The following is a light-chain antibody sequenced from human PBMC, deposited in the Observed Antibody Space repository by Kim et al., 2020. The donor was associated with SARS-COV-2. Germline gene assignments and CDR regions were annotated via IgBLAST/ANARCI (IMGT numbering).Light chain of an antibody. CDR2: RNN. CDR3: AAWDDSLSVGV. J-gene: IGLJ7*01. V-gene: IGLV1-47*01. Sequence: GQRVTIPFSGSRSNIGSNYVYWYQQLPGTAPKLLIYRNNQRPSGVPDRFSGSKSGTSASLAISGLRSEDEADYYCAAWDDSLSVGVFGGGTQLTVL. CDR1: RSNIGSNY.